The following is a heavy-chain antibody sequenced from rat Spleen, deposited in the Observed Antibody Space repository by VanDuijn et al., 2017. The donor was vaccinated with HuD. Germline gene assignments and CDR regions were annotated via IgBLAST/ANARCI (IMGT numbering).Heavy chain of an antibody. CDR1: GFTFSDYG. CDR2: ISYGDSSGHSGT. J-gene: IGHJ4*01. D-gene: IGHD1-12*03. CDR3: TRDLTMMVISGYVMDA. V-gene: IGHV5-29*01. Sequence: EVQLVESGGGLVQPGRSLKLSCAASGFTFSDYGVAWVRQAPTTGLEWVATISYGDSSGHSGTYYRDSVKGRFTISRDNAKSTLSLKMNSLRSDGTATYSLTRDLTMMVISGYVMDAWGQVASVTVSS.